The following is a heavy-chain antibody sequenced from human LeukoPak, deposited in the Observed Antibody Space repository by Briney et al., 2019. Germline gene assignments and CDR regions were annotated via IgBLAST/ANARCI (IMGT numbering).Heavy chain of an antibody. Sequence: GGSLRLSCAASGFTFSSLAMSWVRQAPGKGLEWVSAISGSGDITYYPDSVKGRFTVSRDNAKNTLYLQMNSLRAEDTAVYYCARDDRLDYWGQGTLVTVSS. CDR1: GFTFSSLA. V-gene: IGHV3-23*01. J-gene: IGHJ4*02. CDR3: ARDDRLDY. CDR2: ISGSGDIT.